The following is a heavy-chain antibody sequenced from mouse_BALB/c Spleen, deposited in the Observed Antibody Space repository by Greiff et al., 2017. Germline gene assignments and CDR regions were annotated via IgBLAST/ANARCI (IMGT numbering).Heavy chain of an antibody. V-gene: IGHV3-2*02. CDR1: GYSITSDYA. CDR3: ARALYYRYDIAY. CDR2: ISYSGST. Sequence: EVQRVESGPGLVKPSQSLSLTCTVTGYSITSDYAWNWIRQFPGNKLEWMGYISYSGSTSYNPSLKSRISITRDTSKNQFFLQLNSVTTEHTATYYCARALYYRYDIAYWGQGTLVTVSA. J-gene: IGHJ3*01. D-gene: IGHD2-14*01.